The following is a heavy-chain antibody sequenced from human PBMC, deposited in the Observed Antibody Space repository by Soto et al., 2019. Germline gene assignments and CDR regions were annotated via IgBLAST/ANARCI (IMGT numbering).Heavy chain of an antibody. CDR3: ARDWFGVDY. V-gene: IGHV1-18*01. D-gene: IGHD3-16*01. CDR2: ISAYSGNT. J-gene: IGHJ4*02. CDR1: GYTFDCAG. Sequence: APVKVCSKASGYTFDCAGISWLRQAPGQGLEWMGWISAYSGNTNYAQKLQGRVTMTTDTSTSTAYMELRSLRSDDSAVYYCARDWFGVDYWGQGTLVTVSS.